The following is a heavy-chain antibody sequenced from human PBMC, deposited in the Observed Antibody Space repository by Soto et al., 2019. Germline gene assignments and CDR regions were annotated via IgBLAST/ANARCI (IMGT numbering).Heavy chain of an antibody. J-gene: IGHJ4*02. CDR2: VSGRSDDT. Sequence: GESLKISCKGSGFTFRDSAMLWVRQAPGRGLDWVSAVSGRSDDTYYADSVKGRFTISRDLSKNTVSLQMDSLRVEDTAVYYCAKGAIYDWNRVLYDWGQGIPVTVSS. CDR3: AKGAIYDWNRVLYD. D-gene: IGHD1-20*01. V-gene: IGHV3-23*01. CDR1: GFTFRDSA.